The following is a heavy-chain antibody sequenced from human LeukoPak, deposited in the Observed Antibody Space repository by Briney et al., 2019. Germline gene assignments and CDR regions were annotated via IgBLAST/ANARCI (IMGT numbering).Heavy chain of an antibody. CDR3: ARDRAAAGMGNGMDV. V-gene: IGHV3-21*01. J-gene: IGHJ6*02. CDR2: ISSSSSYI. D-gene: IGHD6-13*01. Sequence: PGGSLRLSCAASGFTFSSYSMNWVRQAPGKGLEWVSSISSSSSYIYYADSVKGRFTISRDNAKNSLYLEMNSLRAEDTAVYYCARDRAAAGMGNGMDVWGQGTTVTVSS. CDR1: GFTFSSYS.